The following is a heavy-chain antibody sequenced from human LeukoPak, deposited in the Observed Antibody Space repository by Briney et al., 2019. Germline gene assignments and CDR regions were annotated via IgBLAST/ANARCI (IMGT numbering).Heavy chain of an antibody. V-gene: IGHV1-18*01. Sequence: GASVKVSCKASGYTFTNFGISWVRQAPGQGLEWMGWISAYNGNTNYAQELQGRVTMTTDTSTSTAYMELRSLRSDDTAVYYCARDSSSWLTTYNWFDPWGQGTLVTVSS. CDR2: ISAYNGNT. D-gene: IGHD6-13*01. CDR3: ARDSSSWLTTYNWFDP. J-gene: IGHJ5*02. CDR1: GYTFTNFG.